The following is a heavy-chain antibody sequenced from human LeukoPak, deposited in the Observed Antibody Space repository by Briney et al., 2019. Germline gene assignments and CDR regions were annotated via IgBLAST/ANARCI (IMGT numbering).Heavy chain of an antibody. D-gene: IGHD6-19*01. CDR3: AHSRTSAWPTPYNYFDP. CDR2: LYWNDYK. V-gene: IGHV2-5*01. Sequence: SGPTLVKPTQTLTLTCTFSGFSLSTNGVGVGWIRQPPGKALEWLALLYWNDYKYYSPSLKSRLSITRDTSKNQVVLTLTNMDPVDTATYFCAHSRTSAWPTPYNYFDPWGQGTLVTVSS. J-gene: IGHJ5*02. CDR1: GFSLSTNGVG.